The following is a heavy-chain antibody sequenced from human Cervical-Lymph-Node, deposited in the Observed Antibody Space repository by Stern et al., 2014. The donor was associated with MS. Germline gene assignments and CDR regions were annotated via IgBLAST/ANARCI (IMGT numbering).Heavy chain of an antibody. J-gene: IGHJ6*02. CDR3: ATDRDDFRSGYSAPTKGYGLDV. CDR1: GYTLTELS. Sequence: VQLVESGAEVKKPGASVKVSCKVSGYTLTELSMHWVRQAPGKGLEWMGGFDPEDGETIYAQKFQGRVTMTEDTSTDTAYMELSSLRSEDTAVYYCATDRDDFRSGYSAPTKGYGLDVWGQGTTVPVTS. CDR2: FDPEDGET. D-gene: IGHD3-3*01. V-gene: IGHV1-24*01.